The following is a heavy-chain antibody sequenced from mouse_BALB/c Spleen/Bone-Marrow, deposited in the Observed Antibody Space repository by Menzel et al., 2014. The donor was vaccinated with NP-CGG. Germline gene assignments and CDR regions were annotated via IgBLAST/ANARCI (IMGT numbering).Heavy chain of an antibody. V-gene: IGHV14-3*02. Sequence: EVQLVESGAELVKPGASVKLSCTASGFNIQNTYIHWVKQRPEQGLEWIGRIDPANGDTKYDPQFQDEATITADTSSNTAYLQLTSLTSEDTAVYYCGRGACGFAMDYWGQGTSVTVSA. CDR2: IDPANGDT. CDR3: GRGACGFAMDY. CDR1: GFNIQNTY. J-gene: IGHJ4*01.